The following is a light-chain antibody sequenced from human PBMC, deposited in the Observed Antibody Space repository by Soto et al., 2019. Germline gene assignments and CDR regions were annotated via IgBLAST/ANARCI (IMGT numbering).Light chain of an antibody. Sequence: QSALTQPASVSGSPGQSITISCTGTSSDVGGYKYVSWYQHRPGKGPKLMLYDVSNRPSGVSNRFSGSKSGNTASLTISGLQAEDEADYYCSSYTSSTTYVFGTGTKVTVL. J-gene: IGLJ1*01. CDR3: SSYTSSTTYV. CDR2: DVS. V-gene: IGLV2-14*01. CDR1: SSDVGGYKY.